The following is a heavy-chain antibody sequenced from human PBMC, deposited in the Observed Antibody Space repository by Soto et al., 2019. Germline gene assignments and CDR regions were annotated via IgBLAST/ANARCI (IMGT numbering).Heavy chain of an antibody. J-gene: IGHJ4*02. D-gene: IGHD6-13*01. CDR2: INPNSGGT. CDR1: GYTFTGYY. Sequence: ASVKVSCTASGYTFTGYYIHWVRQAPGQGLEWMGWINPNSGGTNYAQRFQGWVTMTRDTSISTAYMELSRLRSDDTAVYYCARVAFYGYSSSWYYFDYWGQGTLVTVSS. V-gene: IGHV1-2*04. CDR3: ARVAFYGYSSSWYYFDY.